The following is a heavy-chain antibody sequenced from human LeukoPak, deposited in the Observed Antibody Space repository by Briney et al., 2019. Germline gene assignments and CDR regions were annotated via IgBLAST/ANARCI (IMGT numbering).Heavy chain of an antibody. J-gene: IGHJ4*02. D-gene: IGHD1-1*01. CDR2: IYYSGST. V-gene: IGHV4-59*01. Sequence: PSETLSLTCTVSGGSISSYYWSWIRQPPGKGLEWIGYIYYSGSTNYNPSLKSRVTMSVDTSKNQFSLKLSSVTAADTAVYYCARDRWGQGTIDYWGQGTLVTVSS. CDR1: GGSISSYY. CDR3: ARDRWGQGTIDY.